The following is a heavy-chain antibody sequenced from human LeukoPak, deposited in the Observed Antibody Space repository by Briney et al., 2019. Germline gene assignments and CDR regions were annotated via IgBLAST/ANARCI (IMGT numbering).Heavy chain of an antibody. Sequence: SETLSLTCAVYGGSFSGYYWSWIRQPPGKGLEWIGEINHSGSTNYNPSLKSRVTISVDTSKNQFSLKLSSVTAADTAVYYCARHLHGYSLGYYYMDVWGKGTTVTVSS. J-gene: IGHJ6*03. D-gene: IGHD2-15*01. CDR3: ARHLHGYSLGYYYMDV. V-gene: IGHV4-34*01. CDR2: INHSGST. CDR1: GGSFSGYY.